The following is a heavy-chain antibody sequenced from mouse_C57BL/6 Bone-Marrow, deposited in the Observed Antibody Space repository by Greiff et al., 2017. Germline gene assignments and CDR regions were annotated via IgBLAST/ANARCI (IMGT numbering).Heavy chain of an antibody. CDR2: IYPGSGST. J-gene: IGHJ3*01. CDR3: ASGGYDYDRGFAY. V-gene: IGHV1-55*01. CDR1: GYTFTSYW. Sequence: QVQLQQSGAELVKPGASVKMSCKASGYTFTSYWITWVKQRPGQGLEWIGDIYPGSGSTNYNEKFKSKATLTVDTSSSTAYMQLSSLTSADSAVYYGASGGYDYDRGFAYWGQGTLVTVSA. D-gene: IGHD2-4*01.